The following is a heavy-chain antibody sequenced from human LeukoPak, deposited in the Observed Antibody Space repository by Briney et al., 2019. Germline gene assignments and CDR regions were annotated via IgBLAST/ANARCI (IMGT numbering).Heavy chain of an antibody. Sequence: PGGSLRLSCAASGFTFTAYAMNWVRQAPGKGLEWVSSIGSSGSYMYYADSLKGRFTISRDNAKNSLYLQINSLRADDTAVYYCAREDYSSGSPTIDYWGQGTLVSVSS. V-gene: IGHV3-21*01. CDR1: GFTFTAYA. CDR3: AREDYSSGSPTIDY. CDR2: IGSSGSYM. D-gene: IGHD3-10*01. J-gene: IGHJ4*02.